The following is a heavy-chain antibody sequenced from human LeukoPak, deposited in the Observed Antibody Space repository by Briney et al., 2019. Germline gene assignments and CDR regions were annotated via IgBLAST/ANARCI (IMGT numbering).Heavy chain of an antibody. V-gene: IGHV1-2*02. CDR3: ATLKARLDY. Sequence: ASVKVSCQAFGYTLTDYHMHWVRQAPGHGLEWMGWINHKSGDTNYVQKFQGRDTMTRDTTIGTDYMEPSRLRSDDTALFYVATLKARLDYWGQGTLVTVSS. J-gene: IGHJ4*02. CDR1: GYTLTDYH. D-gene: IGHD2-21*01. CDR2: INHKSGDT.